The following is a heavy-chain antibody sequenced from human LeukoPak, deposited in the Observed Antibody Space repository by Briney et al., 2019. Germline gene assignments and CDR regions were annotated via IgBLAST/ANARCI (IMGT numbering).Heavy chain of an antibody. J-gene: IGHJ5*02. D-gene: IGHD1-1*01. CDR1: NGSINNYY. CDR2: IYHSGST. CDR3: ARGGTTTGKGNWLDP. V-gene: IGHV4-59*01. Sequence: PSETLSLTCTVSNGSINNYYWSWVRQSPGKGLEWIGYIYHSGSTKYNPSLQSRVTISVDMSNNQFSLKLSSVTAADTAIYYCARGGTTTGKGNWLDPWGQGTLATVSS.